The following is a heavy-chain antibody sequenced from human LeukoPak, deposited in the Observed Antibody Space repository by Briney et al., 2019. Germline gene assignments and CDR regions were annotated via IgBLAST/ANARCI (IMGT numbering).Heavy chain of an antibody. Sequence: GGSLRLSCAASGFTFSSYWMNWVRQAPGKGLEWVSYISSSGSTIYYADSVKGRFTISRDNAKNSLYLQMNSLRAEDTAVYYCARDLGPGYYFDYWGQGTLVTVSS. CDR3: ARDLGPGYYFDY. CDR1: GFTFSSYW. V-gene: IGHV3-48*04. J-gene: IGHJ4*02. CDR2: ISSSGSTI. D-gene: IGHD1-1*01.